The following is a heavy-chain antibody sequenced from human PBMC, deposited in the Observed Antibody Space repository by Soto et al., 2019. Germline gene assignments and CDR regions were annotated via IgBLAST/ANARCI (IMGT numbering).Heavy chain of an antibody. D-gene: IGHD6-19*01. Sequence: QVHLVQSGAEVKKPGSSVKVSCKASGGTFSTYAISWVRQAPGQGLEWMGGIIPLFGAAHYAQKFQGRVTITADKSTSTAYVELSSLRSEDTAVYYCATTSSPSIAVAGSGYFYGMDVWGQGTTDTVSS. J-gene: IGHJ6*02. V-gene: IGHV1-69*06. CDR3: ATTSSPSIAVAGSGYFYGMDV. CDR1: GGTFSTYA. CDR2: IIPLFGAA.